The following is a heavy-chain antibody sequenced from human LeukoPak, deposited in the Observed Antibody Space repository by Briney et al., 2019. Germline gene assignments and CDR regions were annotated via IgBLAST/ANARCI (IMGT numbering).Heavy chain of an antibody. CDR3: ARTRRGRGNWFDP. Sequence: PGGSLRLSCAASGFTFSNAWMTWVRQAPGKGLEWVASINEAESERYYVDSMEGRFTISRDNAKNSLYLQMNSLRAEDTAVYYCARTRRGRGNWFDPWGQGTLVTVSS. V-gene: IGHV3-7*01. J-gene: IGHJ5*02. CDR1: GFTFSNAW. D-gene: IGHD3-10*01. CDR2: INEAESER.